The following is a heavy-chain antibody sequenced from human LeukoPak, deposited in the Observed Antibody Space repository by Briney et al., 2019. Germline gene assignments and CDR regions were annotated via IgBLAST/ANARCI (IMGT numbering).Heavy chain of an antibody. D-gene: IGHD5-24*01. CDR1: GGSISSYY. V-gene: IGHV4-59*01. J-gene: IGHJ4*02. CDR3: ARALEMTTLDY. Sequence: PSETLSLTCTVSGGSISSYYWSWIRQPPGKGLEWIGYIYYSGSTNYNPSLKSRVTISVDTSKNQFSLKLSSVTAADTAVYYCARALEMTTLDYWGQGTLVTVSS. CDR2: IYYSGST.